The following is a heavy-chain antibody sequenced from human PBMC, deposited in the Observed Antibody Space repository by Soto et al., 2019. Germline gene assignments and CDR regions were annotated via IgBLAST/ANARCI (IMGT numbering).Heavy chain of an antibody. V-gene: IGHV1-18*01. CDR3: ARVIYSGWLDY. D-gene: IGHD5-12*01. Sequence: ASVKVSCKASGYTFTSYGISWVRQAPGQGLEWMGWLSAYNGTTNYAQRLQGRVTMTTDTSTSTAYMELRSLRSDDTAVYYCARVIYSGWLDYWGQGTLVTVSS. J-gene: IGHJ4*02. CDR2: LSAYNGTT. CDR1: GYTFTSYG.